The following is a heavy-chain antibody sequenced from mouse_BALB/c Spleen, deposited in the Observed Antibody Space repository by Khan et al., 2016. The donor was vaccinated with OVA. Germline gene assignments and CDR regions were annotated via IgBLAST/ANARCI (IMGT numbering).Heavy chain of an antibody. D-gene: IGHD2-4*01. CDR1: GYSITSEYA. CDR3: ARKDYYDYDPFPY. J-gene: IGHJ3*01. Sequence: VQLKESGPGLVKPSQSLSLTCTVTGYSITSEYAWNWIRQFPENKLEWMGYINYSGNTRYNPSLKSRISITRDTSKNQFFLQLNSVTTEDTATYYCARKDYYDYDPFPYWGQGTLVTVSA. CDR2: INYSGNT. V-gene: IGHV3-2*02.